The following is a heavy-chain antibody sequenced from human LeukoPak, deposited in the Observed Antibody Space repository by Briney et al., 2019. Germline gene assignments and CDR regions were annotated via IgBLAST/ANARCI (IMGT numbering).Heavy chain of an antibody. CDR3: ARDRTSGYSNWFDP. Sequence: SVKVSCKASGYTFTGYYMHWVRQAAGLGLGWMGWINLNSGGTNYAQKFQGRVTMTRDTAISTAYMEQSRLRSDATAVYNSARDRTSGYSNWFDPWGQRTPVTVSS. D-gene: IGHD5-12*01. J-gene: IGHJ5*02. CDR1: GYTFTGYY. V-gene: IGHV1-2*02. CDR2: INLNSGGT.